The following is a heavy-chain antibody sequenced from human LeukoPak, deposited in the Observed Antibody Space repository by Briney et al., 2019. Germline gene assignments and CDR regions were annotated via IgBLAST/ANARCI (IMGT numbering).Heavy chain of an antibody. V-gene: IGHV1-18*01. CDR3: ASSERGYSYGYGAFDI. D-gene: IGHD5-18*01. Sequence: ASVKVSCKASGYTFTSYGISWVRQAPEQGLEWMGWISAYNGNTTYAQKLQGRVTMTTDTSTSTAYMELRSLRSDDTAVYYCASSERGYSYGYGAFDIWGQGTMVTVSS. J-gene: IGHJ3*02. CDR1: GYTFTSYG. CDR2: ISAYNGNT.